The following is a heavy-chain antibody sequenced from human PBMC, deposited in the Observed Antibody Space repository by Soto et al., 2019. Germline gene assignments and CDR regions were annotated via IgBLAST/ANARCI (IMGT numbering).Heavy chain of an antibody. J-gene: IGHJ4*02. Sequence: ASVKVSCKASGYTFTSYYMHWVRQAPGQGLEWMGIINPSGGSTSYAQKFQGRVTMTRDTSTSTVYMELSSLRFEDTAVYYCARVVSDYIWGSYPLTLSASDYWGQGTLVTVSS. CDR1: GYTFTSYY. D-gene: IGHD3-16*02. V-gene: IGHV1-46*03. CDR3: ARVVSDYIWGSYPLTLSASDY. CDR2: INPSGGST.